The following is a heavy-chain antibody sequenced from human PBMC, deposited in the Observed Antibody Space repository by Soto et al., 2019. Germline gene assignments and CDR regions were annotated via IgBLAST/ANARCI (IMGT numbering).Heavy chain of an antibody. J-gene: IGHJ3*02. D-gene: IGHD2-21*01. V-gene: IGHV1-69*02. CDR3: TIGSWSGEVFDI. CDR1: GGTFSTYS. CDR2: IIPMLGIS. Sequence: QVQLVQSGAAVKKPGSAVKVSCKDSGGTFSTYSMFWVQQAPGQGLEWMGRIIPMLGISNYAQKFQGRVTISADKSTGTAYMELSSLRSEDTPLYYCTIGSWSGEVFDIWGQGTMVTVSS.